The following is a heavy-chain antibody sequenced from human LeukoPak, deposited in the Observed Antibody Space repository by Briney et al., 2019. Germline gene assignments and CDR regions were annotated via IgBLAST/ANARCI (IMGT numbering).Heavy chain of an antibody. V-gene: IGHV1-69*13. CDR3: ARDLRGLRYFDWLLFY. CDR2: IIPIFGTA. J-gene: IGHJ4*02. CDR1: GGTFSSYA. D-gene: IGHD3-9*01. Sequence: SVKVSCKASGGTFSSYAISWVRQAPGQGLEWMGGIIPIFGTANYAQKFQGRVTITADESTSTAYMELSSLRSEDTAVYYCARDLRGLRYFDWLLFYWGQGTLVTVSS.